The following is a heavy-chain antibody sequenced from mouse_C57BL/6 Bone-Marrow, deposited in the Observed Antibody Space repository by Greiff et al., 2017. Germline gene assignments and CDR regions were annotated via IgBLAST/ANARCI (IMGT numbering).Heavy chain of an antibody. D-gene: IGHD2-1*01. V-gene: IGHV1-81*01. CDR3: ARYQGNYGFAY. CDR1: GYTFTSYG. CDR2: IYPRRGNT. J-gene: IGHJ3*01. Sequence: VQLQQSGAELARPGASVKLSCKASGYTFTSYGISWVKQRTGQGLEWIGEIYPRRGNTYYNEKLKGKATLTADKSSSTAYMELRSLTSEDSAVYFCARYQGNYGFAYWGQGTLVTVSA.